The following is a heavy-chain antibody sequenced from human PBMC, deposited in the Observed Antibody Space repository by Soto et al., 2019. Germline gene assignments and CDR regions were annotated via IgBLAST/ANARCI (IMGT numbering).Heavy chain of an antibody. V-gene: IGHV1-18*01. CDR2: ISAYDDNT. CDR1: GYRFTSYG. Sequence: ASVKVSCKAPGYRFTSYGISCVRQAPGQGLEWLGWISAYDDNTKYAQTLQGRVSMSTDTSTNTAYMELRSLRSDDTAMYYCARGGYYDSSGSRNYHYYGMKVWGQGTTVTVSS. CDR3: ARGGYYDSSGSRNYHYYGMKV. D-gene: IGHD3-22*01. J-gene: IGHJ6*02.